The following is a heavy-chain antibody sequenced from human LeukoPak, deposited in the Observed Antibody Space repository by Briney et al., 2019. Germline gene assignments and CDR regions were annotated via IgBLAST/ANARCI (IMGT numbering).Heavy chain of an antibody. Sequence: ASVKVSCKASGYTFTGYYMHWVRQAPGQGLEWMGWINPNSGGTNYAQKFQGRVTMTRDTSISTAYMELSRLRSDDTAVYYCARERGIAVPDGYFDYWGQGTLVTVSS. J-gene: IGHJ4*02. D-gene: IGHD6-19*01. V-gene: IGHV1-2*02. CDR3: ARERGIAVPDGYFDY. CDR1: GYTFTGYY. CDR2: INPNSGGT.